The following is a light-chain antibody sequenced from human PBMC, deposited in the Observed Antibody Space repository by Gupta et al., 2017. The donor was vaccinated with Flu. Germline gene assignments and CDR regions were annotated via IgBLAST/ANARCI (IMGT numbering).Light chain of an antibody. Sequence: EIVMTQSPATLSVSPGERATLSCRASQSVSSNLAWYQQKPGQGPRLLIYGASTRATGIPARFSGSGSGTEFTLTISSLHSEDFAVYYCQQYNNWPPLTFGGGTKVEIK. CDR1: QSVSSN. V-gene: IGKV3-15*01. CDR3: QQYNNWPPLT. CDR2: GAS. J-gene: IGKJ4*01.